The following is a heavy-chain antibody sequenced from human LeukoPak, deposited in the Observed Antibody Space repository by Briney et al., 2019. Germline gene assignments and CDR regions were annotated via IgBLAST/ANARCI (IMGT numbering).Heavy chain of an antibody. Sequence: GGSLRLSCATSGFTFSNAWMNWVRQAPGKGLERVGRIRSNSDGGTIDYAAPVKGRFPLSRDDSKTTLYLQMNSLQTEDTAVYYCATDFYDSTWGQGTLVTVSS. V-gene: IGHV3-15*07. CDR1: GFTFSNAW. CDR2: IRSNSDGGTI. J-gene: IGHJ5*02. CDR3: ATDFYDST. D-gene: IGHD3-22*01.